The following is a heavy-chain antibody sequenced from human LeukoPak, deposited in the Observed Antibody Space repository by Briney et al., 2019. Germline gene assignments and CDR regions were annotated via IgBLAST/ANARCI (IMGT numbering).Heavy chain of an antibody. CDR1: GYTFTGYY. D-gene: IGHD3-10*01. CDR3: ARTYYYGSGSYYPWFDP. Sequence: ASVKVSCKASGYTFTGYYMHWVRQAPGQGLELMGWINPNSGGTNYAQKFQGRVTMTRDTSISTAYMELSRLRSDDTAVYYCARTYYYGSGSYYPWFDPWGQGTLVTVSS. J-gene: IGHJ5*02. CDR2: INPNSGGT. V-gene: IGHV1-2*02.